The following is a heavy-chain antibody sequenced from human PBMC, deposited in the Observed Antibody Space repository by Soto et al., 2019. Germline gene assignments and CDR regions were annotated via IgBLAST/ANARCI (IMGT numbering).Heavy chain of an antibody. CDR2: IYPGDSDT. V-gene: IGHV5-51*01. J-gene: IGHJ6*02. CDR1: GYSFTSYW. D-gene: IGHD1-26*01. Sequence: GESLKISCKGSGYSFTSYWIGWVRQMPGKGLEWMGIIYPGDSDTRYSPSFQGQVTISADKSISTAYLQWSTLKASDTAMYYCASALGYYYYGMDVWGQGTTVTVSS. CDR3: ASALGYYYYGMDV.